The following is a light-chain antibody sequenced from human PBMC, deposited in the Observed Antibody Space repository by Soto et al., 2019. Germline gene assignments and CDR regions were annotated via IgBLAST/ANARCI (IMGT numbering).Light chain of an antibody. J-gene: IGLJ1*01. CDR2: LGD. V-gene: IGLV1-47*02. Sequence: QSVLTQPPSAYSTPGQTVTISCSGSTSNIGTFYVYWYQHLPGTAPKLLIYLGDQRASGVSDRFSGSKSGTSDSLAINGLRSDDEADYYCAAWDDNLNAYVFGSGTKLTVL. CDR1: TSNIGTFY. CDR3: AAWDDNLNAYV.